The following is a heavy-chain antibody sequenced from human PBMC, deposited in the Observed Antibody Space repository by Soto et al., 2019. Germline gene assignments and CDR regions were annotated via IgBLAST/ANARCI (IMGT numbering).Heavy chain of an antibody. Sequence: SETLSLTCTVSGGSISSGGYYWSWIRQHPGKGLEWIGYIYYSGSTYYNPSLKSRVTISVDTSKNQFSLKLSSVTAADTAVYYCARGLDILTGYVREYYFDYWGQGTLVTVSS. CDR3: ARGLDILTGYVREYYFDY. D-gene: IGHD3-9*01. CDR2: IYYSGST. CDR1: GGSISSGGYY. J-gene: IGHJ4*02. V-gene: IGHV4-31*03.